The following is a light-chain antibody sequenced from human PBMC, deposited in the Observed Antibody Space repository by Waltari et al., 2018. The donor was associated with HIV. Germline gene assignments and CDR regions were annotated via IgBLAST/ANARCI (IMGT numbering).Light chain of an antibody. CDR3: CSYAGTYTYV. V-gene: IGLV2-11*01. CDR1: ASDLGYFDY. Sequence: QSALTQPRSVSGSPGQSVTIPCTGTASDLGYFDYVSWYQQYPGKAPNVIIYEVFQRPSGGPDRFTASKSGITASLTISGLQDEDEADYYCCSYAGTYTYVFGSGTTVTVL. CDR2: EVF. J-gene: IGLJ1*01.